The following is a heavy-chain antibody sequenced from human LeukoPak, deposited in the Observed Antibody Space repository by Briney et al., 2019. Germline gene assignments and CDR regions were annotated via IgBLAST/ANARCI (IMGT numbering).Heavy chain of an antibody. J-gene: IGHJ4*02. Sequence: PSETLSLTCTVSGGSISSYYWSWIRQPPGKGLEWIGYIYYSGSTNYNPSLKSRVTISVDTSKNQFSLKLSSVTAADTAVYYCARGPYSSSWFHWGQGTLVTVSS. CDR1: GGSISSYY. CDR2: IYYSGST. CDR3: ARGPYSSSWFH. V-gene: IGHV4-59*01. D-gene: IGHD6-13*01.